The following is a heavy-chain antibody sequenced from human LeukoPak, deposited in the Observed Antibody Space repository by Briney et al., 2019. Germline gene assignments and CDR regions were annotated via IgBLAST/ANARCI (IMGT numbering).Heavy chain of an antibody. D-gene: IGHD4-11*01. CDR3: ARVAPGLPWFDP. CDR2: IYYSGST. CDR1: GGSISSGGYY. Sequence: PSETLSLTCTVSGGSISSGGYYWSWIRQHPGEGLEWIGYIYYSGSTYYNPSLRSPATISIDTSKNQFSLKLSSVTAADTAVYYCARVAPGLPWFDPWGQGTLVTVSS. J-gene: IGHJ5*02. V-gene: IGHV4-31*01.